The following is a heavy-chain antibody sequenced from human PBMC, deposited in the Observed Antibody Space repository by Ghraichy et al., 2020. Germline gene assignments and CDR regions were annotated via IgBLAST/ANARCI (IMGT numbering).Heavy chain of an antibody. D-gene: IGHD6-13*01. J-gene: IGHJ6*03. CDR3: ARSEAAADNYYYYMDV. CDR1: GGTFSSYT. V-gene: IGHV1-69*02. CDR2: IIPILGIA. Sequence: SVKVSCKASGGTFSSYTISWVRQAPGQGLEWMGRIIPILGIANYAQKFQGRVTITADKSTSTAYMELSSLRSEDTAVYYCARSEAAADNYYYYMDVWGKGTTVTVSS.